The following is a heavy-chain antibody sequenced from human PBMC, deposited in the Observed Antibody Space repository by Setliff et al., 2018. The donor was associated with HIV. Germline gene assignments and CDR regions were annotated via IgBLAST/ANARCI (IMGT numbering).Heavy chain of an antibody. V-gene: IGHV4-59*01. CDR2: IYYSGST. CDR3: ARGNYYDSSGYYPGSRGHDAFDI. Sequence: SETLSLTCTVSGGSIRTYYWSWIRQPPGKGLEWIGYIYYSGSTNYNPSLKSRLTISVDTSKNQFSLKLSSATAADTAVYYCARGNYYDSSGYYPGSRGHDAFDIWGQGTMVTVSS. CDR1: GGSIRTYY. D-gene: IGHD3-22*01. J-gene: IGHJ3*02.